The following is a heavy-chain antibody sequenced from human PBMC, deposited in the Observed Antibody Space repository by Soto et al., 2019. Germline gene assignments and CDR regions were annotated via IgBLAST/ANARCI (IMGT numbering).Heavy chain of an antibody. CDR1: GFTFSSYA. D-gene: IGHD6-13*01. CDR3: ARSLFIAATDTEPFDS. J-gene: IGHJ4*02. CDR2: ISGGGNDR. V-gene: IGHV3-23*01. Sequence: GESLKISCAASGFTFSSYAMSWVRQAPGKGLEWVSAISGGGNDRFYADSVKGRFTISRDNSKNTLYLHMNSLRAEDTAVHYCARSLFIAATDTEPFDSWGQGTLVTVSS.